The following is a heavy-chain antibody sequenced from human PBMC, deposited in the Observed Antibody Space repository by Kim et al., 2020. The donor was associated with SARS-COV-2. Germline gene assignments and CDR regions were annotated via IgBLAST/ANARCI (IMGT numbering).Heavy chain of an antibody. CDR3: ARPDGGSYDSSGYYDY. D-gene: IGHD3-22*01. CDR1: GYTFTSYY. Sequence: ASVKVSCKASGYTFTSYYMHWVRQAPGQGLEWMGIINPSGGSTSYAQKFQGRVTMTRDTSTSTVYMELSSLRSEDTAVYYCARPDGGSYDSSGYYDYWGQGTLVTVSS. V-gene: IGHV1-46*01. CDR2: INPSGGST. J-gene: IGHJ4*02.